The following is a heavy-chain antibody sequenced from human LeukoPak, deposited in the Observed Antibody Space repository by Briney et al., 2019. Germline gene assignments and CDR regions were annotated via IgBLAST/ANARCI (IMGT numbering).Heavy chain of an antibody. J-gene: IGHJ4*02. CDR1: GFTFSSYG. D-gene: IGHD3-9*01. CDR3: ARTMRPILTGYYSHDY. Sequence: GSLRLSCAASGFTFSSYGMHWVRQAPGKGLEWVAVIWYDGSNKYYADSVKGRFTISRDNSKNTLYLQMNSLRAEDTAVYYCARTMRPILTGYYSHDYWGQGTLVTVSS. V-gene: IGHV3-33*01. CDR2: IWYDGSNK.